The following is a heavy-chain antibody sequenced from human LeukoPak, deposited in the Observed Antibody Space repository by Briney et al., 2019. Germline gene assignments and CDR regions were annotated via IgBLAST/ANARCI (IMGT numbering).Heavy chain of an antibody. CDR1: GGTFSSYA. V-gene: IGHV1-69*04. J-gene: IGHJ4*02. D-gene: IGHD2-2*01. Sequence: SVKVSCKASGGTFSSYAISWVRQAPGQGLEWMGRIIPILGIANYAQKFQGRVTITADKSTSTAYMELSSLRSEDTAVYYCASADLGYCSSTSCTLDYWGQGTLVAVSS. CDR2: IIPILGIA. CDR3: ASADLGYCSSTSCTLDY.